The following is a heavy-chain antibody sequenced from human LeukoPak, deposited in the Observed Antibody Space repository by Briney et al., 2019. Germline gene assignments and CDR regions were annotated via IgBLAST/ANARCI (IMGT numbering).Heavy chain of an antibody. J-gene: IGHJ4*02. CDR1: SVTFSSYS. CDR2: ISSSSSYI. Sequence: GGSLRLSCAALSVTFSSYSMNWGRQAPGKGLEWVSSISSSSSYIYYADSVKGRFTISRDNAKNSLYLQVNSLRAEDTAVYYCARGVTKNSSGRYWGQGTLVTVSS. CDR3: ARGVTKNSSGRY. V-gene: IGHV3-21*01. D-gene: IGHD6-19*01.